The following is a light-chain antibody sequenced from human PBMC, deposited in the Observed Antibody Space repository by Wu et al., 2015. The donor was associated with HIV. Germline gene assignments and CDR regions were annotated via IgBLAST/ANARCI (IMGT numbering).Light chain of an antibody. V-gene: IGKV3-15*01. Sequence: SASPGKRATLFCKGQSGYWQELAWYQQSLARLPVPHPLSFTRVTGVPARFRGSGSGTEFTLTIARLQSDDFAVYYCQEYHDWPPAFTFGPGTKVEIK. CDR1: GYWQE. CDR2: SF. J-gene: IGKJ3*01. CDR3: QEYHDWPPAFT.